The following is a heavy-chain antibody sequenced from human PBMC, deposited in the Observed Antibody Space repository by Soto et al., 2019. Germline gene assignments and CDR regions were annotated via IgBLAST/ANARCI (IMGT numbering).Heavy chain of an antibody. Sequence: PGESLKISCKAPGYKFTTFWLNWVRQTPGKGLEWLGRIDPTDSFTNYSPPFEGHVTISVDRSISTAYLQWNSLQASDTAIYYCARPASGGSRDAFDVWGQGTTVTVSS. CDR1: GYKFTTFW. J-gene: IGHJ3*01. CDR2: IDPTDSFT. D-gene: IGHD2-15*01. V-gene: IGHV5-10-1*01. CDR3: ARPASGGSRDAFDV.